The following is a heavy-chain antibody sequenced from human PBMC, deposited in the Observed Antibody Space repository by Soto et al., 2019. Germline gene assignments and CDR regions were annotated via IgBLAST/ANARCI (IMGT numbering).Heavy chain of an antibody. V-gene: IGHV6-1*01. D-gene: IGHD5-12*01. J-gene: IGHJ5*02. CDR1: GDSVSSNTAS. CDR2: TYFRSKWYN. Sequence: SQTLSLTCAISGDSVSSNTASWNWIRQSPSRGLEWLGRTYFRSKWYNDYADSVKSRIIINPDTSTNQFSLQLNSVTPEDTAVYYCAKGDNLGPKTGYAFDPWGQGIMVTVSS. CDR3: AKGDNLGPKTGYAFDP.